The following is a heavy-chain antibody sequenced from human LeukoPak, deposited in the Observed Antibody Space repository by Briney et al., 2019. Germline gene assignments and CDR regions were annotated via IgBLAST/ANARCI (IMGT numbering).Heavy chain of an antibody. D-gene: IGHD2-15*01. Sequence: GGSLRLSCEASGFDFGSSAMHWVRLAPGKGLEWVSLISYDGITEDYSDSVKGRFTISRDNFKNTLFLQMHSLRDEDTAVYYCARDQTPFYWGQGSLVTVSS. CDR1: GFDFGSSA. CDR3: ARDQTPFY. CDR2: ISYDGITE. V-gene: IGHV3-30*04. J-gene: IGHJ4*02.